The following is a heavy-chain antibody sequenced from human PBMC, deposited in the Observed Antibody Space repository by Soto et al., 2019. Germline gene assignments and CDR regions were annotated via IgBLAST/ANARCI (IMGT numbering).Heavy chain of an antibody. CDR1: RFTFSSYW. CDR3: AGQSYWWFDP. J-gene: IGHJ5*02. CDR2: IKQDGSEK. Sequence: EVQLVESGGGLVQPGGSLRLSCAASRFTFSSYWMSWVRQAPGKGLGWVANIKQDGSEKYYVDSVKGRFTISRDNAENSLYLQMNSLRVEDTAVYYCAGQSYWWFDPWGQGTLVTVSS. V-gene: IGHV3-7*01. D-gene: IGHD2-15*01.